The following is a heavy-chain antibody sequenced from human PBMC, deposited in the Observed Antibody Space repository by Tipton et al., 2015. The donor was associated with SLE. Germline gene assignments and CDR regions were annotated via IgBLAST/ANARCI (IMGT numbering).Heavy chain of an antibody. D-gene: IGHD2-15*01. Sequence: TLSLTCTVSDGSISDYYWTWIRQPAGEGLEWIGRIYASGSTNYNPSLRSRAAMSVDTSKSHFSLKLSSLTAADTAVYYCARLLVAAATPRYYFDYWGQGTLVTVSS. CDR1: DGSISDYY. CDR2: IYASGST. CDR3: ARLLVAAATPRYYFDY. V-gene: IGHV4-4*07. J-gene: IGHJ4*02.